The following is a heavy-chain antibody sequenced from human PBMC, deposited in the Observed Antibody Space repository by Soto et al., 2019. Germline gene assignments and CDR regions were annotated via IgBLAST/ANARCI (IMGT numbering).Heavy chain of an antibody. V-gene: IGHV3-23*01. CDR2: ISGSGGST. CDR1: GFTFSSYA. Sequence: GGSLRLSCAASGFTFSSYAMSWVRQAPGKGLEWVSAISGSGGSTYYADSVKGRFTISRDNSKNTLYLQMNSLRAEDTAVYYCAKRGYSSGWYGMDVWGQGTTVTVSS. D-gene: IGHD6-19*01. CDR3: AKRGYSSGWYGMDV. J-gene: IGHJ6*02.